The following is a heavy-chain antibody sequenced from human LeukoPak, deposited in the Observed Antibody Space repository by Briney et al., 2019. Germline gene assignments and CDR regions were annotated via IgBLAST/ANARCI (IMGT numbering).Heavy chain of an antibody. Sequence: PGGSLRLPCVASGFRFRNYWMAWIRHAPGRGLEWVANINEDGSEKYYLDSVKGRFTISRDNSKNTLYLQMNSLRAEDTAVYYCARRSIQFDYWGQGTLVTVSS. CDR3: ARRSIQFDY. CDR1: GFRFRNYW. D-gene: IGHD3-3*01. CDR2: INEDGSEK. J-gene: IGHJ4*02. V-gene: IGHV3-7*03.